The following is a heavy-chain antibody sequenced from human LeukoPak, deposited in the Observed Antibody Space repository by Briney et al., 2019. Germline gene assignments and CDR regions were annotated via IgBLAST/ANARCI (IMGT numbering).Heavy chain of an antibody. J-gene: IGHJ4*02. CDR3: ARDPGTTVTTN. CDR1: GFTFSSYS. Sequence: GGSLRLSCAASGFTFSSYSTNWVRQAPGKGLEWVSSISSSSSYIYYADSVKGRFTISRDNAKNSLYLQMNSLRAEDTAVYYCARDPGTTVTTNWGQGTLVTVSS. V-gene: IGHV3-21*01. D-gene: IGHD4-17*01. CDR2: ISSSSSYI.